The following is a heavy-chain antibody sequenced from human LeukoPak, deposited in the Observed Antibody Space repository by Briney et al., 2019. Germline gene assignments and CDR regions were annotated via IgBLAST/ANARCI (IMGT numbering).Heavy chain of an antibody. V-gene: IGHV1-18*01. CDR1: GYTFTSYG. CDR3: AISAADNYFDY. D-gene: IGHD6-13*01. CDR2: ISAYNGNT. J-gene: IGHJ4*02. Sequence: GASVKVSFKASGYTFTSYGISWVRQAPGQGLEWMGWISAYNGNTNYAQKLQGRVTMTTDTSTSTAYMELRSLRSDDTAVYYCAISAADNYFDYWGQGTLVTVSS.